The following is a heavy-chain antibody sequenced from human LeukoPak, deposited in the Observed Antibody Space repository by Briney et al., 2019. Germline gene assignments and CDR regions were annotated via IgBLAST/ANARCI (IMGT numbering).Heavy chain of an antibody. J-gene: IGHJ6*03. CDR3: AREHTGFSMIVVARRDYYYMDV. Sequence: GGPLRLSCAASGFTFSSYTMNWVRQAPGKGLEWVSSISSSSSYIYYADSVKGRFTISRDNAKNSLYLQMNSLRAEDTAVYYCAREHTGFSMIVVARRDYYYMDVWGKGTTVTVSS. CDR1: GFTFSSYT. CDR2: ISSSSSYI. D-gene: IGHD3-22*01. V-gene: IGHV3-21*01.